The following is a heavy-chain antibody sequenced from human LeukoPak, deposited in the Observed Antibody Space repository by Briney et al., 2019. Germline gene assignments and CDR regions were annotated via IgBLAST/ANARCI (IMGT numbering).Heavy chain of an antibody. Sequence: PSETLSLTCAVYGGSFSGYYWSWIRQPPGKGLEWIGEINHSGSTNYNPSLKSRVTTSVDTSKNQFSLKLSSVTAADTAVYYCARVRYYCSSTSCYRRREVSRYNWFDPWGEGTLVTVSS. J-gene: IGHJ5*02. CDR2: INHSGST. CDR3: ARVRYYCSSTSCYRRREVSRYNWFDP. CDR1: GGSFSGYY. V-gene: IGHV4-34*01. D-gene: IGHD2-2*02.